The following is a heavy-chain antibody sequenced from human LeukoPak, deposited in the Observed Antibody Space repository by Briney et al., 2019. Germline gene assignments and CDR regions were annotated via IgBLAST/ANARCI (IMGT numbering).Heavy chain of an antibody. Sequence: SETLSLTCTVSGGSISSSSYYWGWIRQPPGKGLEWIGSIYYSGSTYYNPSLKSRVTISVDTSKNQFSLKLSSVTAADTAVYYCARGWELQDYWGQGTLVTVSS. CDR2: IYYSGST. V-gene: IGHV4-39*07. D-gene: IGHD1-26*01. CDR3: ARGWELQDY. CDR1: GGSISSSSYY. J-gene: IGHJ4*02.